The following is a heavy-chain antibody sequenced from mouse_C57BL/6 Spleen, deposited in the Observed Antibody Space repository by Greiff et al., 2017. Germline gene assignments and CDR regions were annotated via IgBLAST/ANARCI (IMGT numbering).Heavy chain of an antibody. CDR1: GYTFTSYW. CDR3: AAIRQGYYFDY. V-gene: IGHV1-55*01. J-gene: IGHJ2*01. CDR2: IYPGNGST. D-gene: IGHD2-12*01. Sequence: QVQLQQPGAELVKPGASVKMSCKASGYTFTSYWITWVKQRPGQGLEWIGDIYPGNGSTNYNQKFKGKATLTVDKSSSTAYMQLSSLTAEDSAVYCCAAIRQGYYFDYWGQGTTLTVSS.